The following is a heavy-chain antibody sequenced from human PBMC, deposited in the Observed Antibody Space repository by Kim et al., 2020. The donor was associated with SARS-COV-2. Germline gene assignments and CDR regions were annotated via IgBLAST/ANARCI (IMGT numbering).Heavy chain of an antibody. J-gene: IGHJ5*02. CDR2: IWYDGSNK. CDR3: ARDPLLPRNSSSWNSLGCFDL. Sequence: GGSLRLSCAASGFTFSSYGMHWVRQAPGKGLEWVAVIWYDGSNKYYADSVKGRFTISRDNSKNTLYLQMNSLRAEDTAVYYCARDPLLPRNSSSWNSLGCFDLWGQGTLVTXSS. CDR1: GFTFSSYG. V-gene: IGHV3-33*01. D-gene: IGHD6-13*01.